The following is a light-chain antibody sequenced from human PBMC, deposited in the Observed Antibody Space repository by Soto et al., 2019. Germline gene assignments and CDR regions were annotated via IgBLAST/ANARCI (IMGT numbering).Light chain of an antibody. CDR2: DAS. CDR1: QSVSSSY. J-gene: IGKJ4*01. V-gene: IGKV3-20*01. CDR3: QQYGSSPPGLT. Sequence: EIVLTQSPGTLSLSPGERATLSCRASQSVSSSYLAWYHQKPGQAPRLLIYDASSTATGIPDRFSGSGSGTDFTLDIIRLEPEDFAVYYCQQYGSSPPGLTFGGGTKVEIK.